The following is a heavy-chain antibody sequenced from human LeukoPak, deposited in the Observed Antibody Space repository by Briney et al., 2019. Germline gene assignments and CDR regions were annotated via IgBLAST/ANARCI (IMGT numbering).Heavy chain of an antibody. Sequence: ASVKVSCKASAYTFTDYYMHWVRQAPGQGLDWMGWINPNGGGTYYAQKFQDRVTMTRDTSINTAYMELSRLRSDDTAMYYCAREGAPRITGTTNPFDPWGQGTLVTVSS. CDR3: AREGAPRITGTTNPFDP. D-gene: IGHD1-7*01. CDR1: AYTFTDYY. CDR2: INPNGGGT. V-gene: IGHV1-2*02. J-gene: IGHJ5*02.